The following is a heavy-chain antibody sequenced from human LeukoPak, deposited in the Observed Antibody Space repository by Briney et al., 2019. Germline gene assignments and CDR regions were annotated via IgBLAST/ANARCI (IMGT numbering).Heavy chain of an antibody. CDR2: IYHSGSA. J-gene: IGHJ6*03. Sequence: SETLSLTCTVSGGSISSYYWSWIRQPPGKGLEWIGYIYHSGSANYNPSLKSRVTISVDTSKNQFSLKLSSVTAADTAVYYCAGRYGDYYYYYMDVWGKGTTVTVSS. D-gene: IGHD4-17*01. CDR1: GGSISSYY. CDR3: AGRYGDYYYYYMDV. V-gene: IGHV4-59*01.